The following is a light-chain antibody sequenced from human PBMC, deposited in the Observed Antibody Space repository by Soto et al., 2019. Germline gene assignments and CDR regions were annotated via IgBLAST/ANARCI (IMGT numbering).Light chain of an antibody. Sequence: SVLTQPASVSGSPGQSITISCTGTGSDVGNNNYVSWYQHNPGRAPKVMICDVTNRPSGVSNRFSGSKSGNTASLTISGLQAEDEADYYCSSFTGSSYVFGTGTKVTVL. CDR3: SSFTGSSYV. CDR2: DVT. J-gene: IGLJ1*01. CDR1: GSDVGNNNY. V-gene: IGLV2-14*03.